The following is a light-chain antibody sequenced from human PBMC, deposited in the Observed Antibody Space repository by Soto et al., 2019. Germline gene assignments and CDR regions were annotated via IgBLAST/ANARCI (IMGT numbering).Light chain of an antibody. Sequence: DIQMTQSPSSLSASVGDRVTITCRASQSISSYLNWYQQKPGKAPKLLIYAASSLQSGVPSRFSGSGSGTDFTLTISRLQPEDFATYYCQQSYSTPWTVGQGTKVEIK. V-gene: IGKV1-39*01. CDR1: QSISSY. J-gene: IGKJ1*01. CDR3: QQSYSTPWT. CDR2: AAS.